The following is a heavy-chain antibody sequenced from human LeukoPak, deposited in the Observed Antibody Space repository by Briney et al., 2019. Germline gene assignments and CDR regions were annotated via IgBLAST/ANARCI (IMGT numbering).Heavy chain of an antibody. D-gene: IGHD1-1*01. CDR2: IYSGGST. Sequence: GGSLRLSCGASGFTVSSNYMSWVRQAPGKGLEWVSVIYSGGSTYYADSVKGRFTISRDNSKNTLYLQMNSLRAEDTAVYYCARDELELSYWGQGTLVTVSS. CDR3: ARDELELSY. J-gene: IGHJ4*02. V-gene: IGHV3-66*01. CDR1: GFTVSSNY.